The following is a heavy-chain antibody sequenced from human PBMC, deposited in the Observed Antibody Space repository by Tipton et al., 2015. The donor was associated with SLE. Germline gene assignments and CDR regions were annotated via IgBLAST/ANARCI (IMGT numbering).Heavy chain of an antibody. CDR3: ARQVKVAGDAFDI. V-gene: IGHV4-38-2*01. CDR2: IYHSGST. CDR1: GYSISSGYY. J-gene: IGHJ3*02. Sequence: TLSLTCAVSGYSISSGYYWGWIRQPPGKGLEWIGSIYHSGSTYYNPSLKSRVTISVDTSKNQFSLKLSSVTAADTAVYYCARQVKVAGDAFDIWGQGTMVTVSS. D-gene: IGHD2-15*01.